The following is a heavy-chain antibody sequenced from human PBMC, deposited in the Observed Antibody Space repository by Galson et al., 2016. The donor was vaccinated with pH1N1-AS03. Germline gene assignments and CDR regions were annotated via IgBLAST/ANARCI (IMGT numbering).Heavy chain of an antibody. CDR3: AKDVLSWAFDH. V-gene: IGHV3-23*01. CDR1: GFAVRANA. CDR2: IDGGRENT. Sequence: SLRLSCAASGFAVRANAMSWVRQAPGKGLEWVSAIDGGRENTHHADSVKGRFTISRDNSKNTLYLQMNSLRPEDTAVYYCAKDVLSWAFDHWGQGSLVIVSS. J-gene: IGHJ4*02. D-gene: IGHD1-26*01.